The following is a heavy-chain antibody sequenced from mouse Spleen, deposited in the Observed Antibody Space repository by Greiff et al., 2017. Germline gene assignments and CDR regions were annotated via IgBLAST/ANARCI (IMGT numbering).Heavy chain of an antibody. CDR1: GFTFSSYA. V-gene: IGHV5-9-1*02. Sequence: EVKVVESGEGLVKPGGSLKLSCAASGFTFSSYAMSWVRQTPEKRLEWVAYISSGGDYIYYADTVKGRFTISRDNARNTLYLQMSSLKSEDTAMYYCTRGDGNYPYYFDYWGQGTTLTVSS. CDR3: TRGDGNYPYYFDY. D-gene: IGHD2-1*01. CDR2: ISSGGDYI. J-gene: IGHJ2*01.